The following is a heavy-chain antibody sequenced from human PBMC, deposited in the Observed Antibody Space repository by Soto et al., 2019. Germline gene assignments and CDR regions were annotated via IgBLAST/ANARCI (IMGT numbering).Heavy chain of an antibody. CDR2: ILYDGSKR. V-gene: IGHV3-33*01. D-gene: IGHD6-19*01. CDR3: ARGWGSGVHHSCWDV. CDR1: GFSFRNYG. Sequence: QEQLVESGGGVVQPGRSLRLSCAASGFSFRNYGIHWVRQAPGKGLDWVAVILYDGSKRYYADSVRGRFTISRDNSGNTVYLQMDSLRAEDTAVYYCARGWGSGVHHSCWDVWGQGTTVVVS. J-gene: IGHJ3*01.